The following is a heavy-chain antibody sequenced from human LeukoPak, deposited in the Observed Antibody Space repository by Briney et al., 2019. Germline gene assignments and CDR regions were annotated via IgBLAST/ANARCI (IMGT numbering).Heavy chain of an antibody. J-gene: IGHJ4*02. CDR3: AGGLDLEGLDY. CDR2: INDSGRT. V-gene: IGHV4-34*01. Sequence: SETLSLTCAVSGGSFSDYNWSWLRQSPEKGLEWIGEINDSGRTHYNPSLKSRVTISVDTAKYQFSLSLSSLTAADTAVYYCAGGLDLEGLDYWGQGTLVTVSS. CDR1: GGSFSDYN. D-gene: IGHD1-1*01.